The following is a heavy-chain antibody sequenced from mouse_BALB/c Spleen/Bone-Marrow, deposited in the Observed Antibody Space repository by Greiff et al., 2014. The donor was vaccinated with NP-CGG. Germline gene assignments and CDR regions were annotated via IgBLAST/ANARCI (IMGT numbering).Heavy chain of an antibody. D-gene: IGHD2-4*01. V-gene: IGHV1-5*01. CDR3: TRAMITRAWLAY. CDR2: IYPGNSDT. Sequence: EVNLVESGTVLARPGASVKMSCKASGYTFTSYWMHWVKQRPGQGLEWIGAIYPGNSDTSYNQKFKGKAKLTAVTSTSTAYMELSSLTNEDSAVYYCTRAMITRAWLAYWGQGTLVTVSA. CDR1: GYTFTSYW. J-gene: IGHJ3*01.